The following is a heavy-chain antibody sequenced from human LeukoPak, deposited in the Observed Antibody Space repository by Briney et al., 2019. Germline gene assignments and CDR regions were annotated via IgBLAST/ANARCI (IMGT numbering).Heavy chain of an antibody. CDR2: IIPIFGTA. CDR1: GYTFTSYD. D-gene: IGHD3-3*01. J-gene: IGHJ5*02. CDR3: ARDRDFWSGYHSENWFDP. V-gene: IGHV1-69*05. Sequence: GASVKVSCKASGYTFTSYDINWVRQATGQGLEWMGRIIPIFGTANYAQKFQGRVTITTDESTSTAYMELSSLRSEDTAVYYCARDRDFWSGYHSENWFDPGPGNPGHRLL.